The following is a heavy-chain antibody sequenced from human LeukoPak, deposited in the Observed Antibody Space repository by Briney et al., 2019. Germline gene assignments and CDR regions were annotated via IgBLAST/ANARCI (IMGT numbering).Heavy chain of an antibody. CDR2: IYSGGSI. CDR3: ARTRIAAAFDI. Sequence: PAGGALRLSCAAPGFTLSSNYMSWGRPAPGKGVGGVSIIYSGGSIYYADSVKGRFTISRDNSKNTLYLQMNSLRAEDTAVYYCARTRIAAAFDIWGQGTMVTVSS. D-gene: IGHD6-13*01. J-gene: IGHJ3*02. V-gene: IGHV3-53*01. CDR1: GFTLSSNY.